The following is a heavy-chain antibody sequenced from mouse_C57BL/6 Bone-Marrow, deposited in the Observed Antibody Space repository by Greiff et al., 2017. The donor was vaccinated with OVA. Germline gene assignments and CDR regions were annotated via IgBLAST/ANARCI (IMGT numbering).Heavy chain of an antibody. D-gene: IGHD3-2*02. J-gene: IGHJ3*01. CDR1: GFTFSDYY. Sequence: DVKLVVSGGGLVQPGGSLKLSCAASGFTFSDYYMYWVRQTPEKRLEWVAYISNGGGSTYYPDTVKGRFTISRDNAKNTLYLQMSRLKSDDTAMYYCAIPLDSSGYLFAYWGQGTLVTVSA. V-gene: IGHV5-12*01. CDR2: ISNGGGST. CDR3: AIPLDSSGYLFAY.